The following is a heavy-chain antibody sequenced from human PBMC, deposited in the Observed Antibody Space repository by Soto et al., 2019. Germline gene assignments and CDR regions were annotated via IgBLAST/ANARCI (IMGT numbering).Heavy chain of an antibody. V-gene: IGHV4-34*01. J-gene: IGHJ4*02. Sequence: QLQQWGAGLLKPSETLSLTCAVYGGSFSGYYWSWIRQPPGKGLEWIGEINHSGSTNYNPSLKSRVAIXVXTSXNQFSLKLSSVTAADTAVYYCAREKPYSSSWYHDYWGQGTLVTVSS. D-gene: IGHD6-13*01. CDR1: GGSFSGYY. CDR2: INHSGST. CDR3: AREKPYSSSWYHDY.